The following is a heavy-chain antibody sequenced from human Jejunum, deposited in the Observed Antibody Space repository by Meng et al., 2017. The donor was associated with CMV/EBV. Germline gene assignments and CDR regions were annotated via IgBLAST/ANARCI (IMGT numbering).Heavy chain of an antibody. J-gene: IGHJ4*02. V-gene: IGHV3-64*01. CDR1: V. Sequence: VMHWDRQDPGGGLVYVSIISRNGENAYYACSVKCRFTVSRDNSKDTLYLEMGSLRDEDTAMYFCAGGRGRAGYVDPGISGYFDSWGQGALVTVSS. D-gene: IGHD5-24*01. CDR2: ISRNGENA. CDR3: AGGRGRAGYVDPGISGYFDS.